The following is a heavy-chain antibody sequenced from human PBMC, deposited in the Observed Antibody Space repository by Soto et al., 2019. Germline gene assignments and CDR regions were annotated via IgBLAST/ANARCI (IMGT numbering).Heavy chain of an antibody. J-gene: IGHJ4*02. V-gene: IGHV3-53*01. CDR2: LYSGGIT. CDR3: AIWFNYGYLDY. D-gene: IGHD3-10*01. Sequence: PGGSLRLSCAVSEVTGSSNYMSWVRPAPGQGLEWVSLLYSGGITYYADSVKGRFTISTDNSRNTLYLQMNSMRAEDTAEYYCAIWFNYGYLDYWVQGTLVTVSA. CDR1: EVTGSSNY.